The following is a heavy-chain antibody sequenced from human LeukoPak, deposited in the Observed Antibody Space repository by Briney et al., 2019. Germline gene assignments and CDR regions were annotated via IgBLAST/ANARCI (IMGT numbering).Heavy chain of an antibody. Sequence: GGSLRLSCAASGFTFSSYAMHWVRQAPGKGLEWVAVISYDGSNKYYADSVKGRFTISRDNSKNTLYLQMNSLRAEDMAVYYCARDLGYCSSTSCYPGQPYYYYGMDVWGQGTTVTVSS. V-gene: IGHV3-30*04. D-gene: IGHD2-2*01. CDR3: ARDLGYCSSTSCYPGQPYYYYGMDV. J-gene: IGHJ6*02. CDR1: GFTFSSYA. CDR2: ISYDGSNK.